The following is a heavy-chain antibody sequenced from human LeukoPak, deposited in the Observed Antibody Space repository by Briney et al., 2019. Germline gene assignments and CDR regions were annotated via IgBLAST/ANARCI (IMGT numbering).Heavy chain of an antibody. V-gene: IGHV4-59*11. J-gene: IGHJ3*02. CDR3: ARDVVTVTKGFDI. D-gene: IGHD4-17*01. CDR2: IPYIGST. CDR1: TDSFSSHY. Sequence: PSETLSLTCAVSTDSFSSHYWTWIRQPPGKGLEWIGYIPYIGSTNYNPSLKSRVTISIDTSKNQFSLKLSSVTAADTAVYYCARDVVTVTKGFDIWGQGTMVSVSS.